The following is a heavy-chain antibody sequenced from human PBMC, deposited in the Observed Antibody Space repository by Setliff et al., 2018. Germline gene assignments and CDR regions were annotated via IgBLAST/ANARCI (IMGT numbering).Heavy chain of an antibody. J-gene: IGHJ3*02. D-gene: IGHD2-2*01. CDR1: GGSISSMSYY. Sequence: PSETLSLTCTVSGGSISSMSYYWGWIRQPPGKGLEWIGSIYHSGSSYYNSSLRSRVTISVDPSKNQFSLILRSVTAADTAVYYCARGRMRGGCSGPSCTYDPFDIWGQGTPVTVSS. V-gene: IGHV4-39*07. CDR2: IYHSGSS. CDR3: ARGRMRGGCSGPSCTYDPFDI.